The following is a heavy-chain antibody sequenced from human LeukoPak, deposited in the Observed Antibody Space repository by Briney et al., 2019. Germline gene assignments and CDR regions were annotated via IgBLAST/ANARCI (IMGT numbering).Heavy chain of an antibody. D-gene: IGHD6-19*01. J-gene: IGHJ3*02. V-gene: IGHV3-30*18. CDR2: ISYDGSNK. CDR3: AKAESWVAGAPDAFDI. Sequence: GGSLRLSCAASGFTFSSYGMHWVRQAPGKGLEWVAVISYDGSNKYYADSVKGRFTISRDNSKNTLYLQMNSLRAEDTAVYYCAKAESWVAGAPDAFDIWGQGTMVTVSS. CDR1: GFTFSSYG.